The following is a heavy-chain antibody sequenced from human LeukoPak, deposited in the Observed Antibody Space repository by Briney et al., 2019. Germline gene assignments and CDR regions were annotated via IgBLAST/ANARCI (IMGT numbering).Heavy chain of an antibody. CDR3: ARESGLAGTTSN. V-gene: IGHV1-46*01. CDR2: INLSGGSR. D-gene: IGHD1-7*01. CDR1: GYTFTSYY. Sequence: ASVKVSCKASGYTFTSYYMHWVRQAPGQGLEWMGIINLSGGSRSYAQKFQGRVTMTRDTSTSTVYMELSSLRSEDTAVYYCARESGLAGTTSNWGQGTLVTVSS. J-gene: IGHJ4*02.